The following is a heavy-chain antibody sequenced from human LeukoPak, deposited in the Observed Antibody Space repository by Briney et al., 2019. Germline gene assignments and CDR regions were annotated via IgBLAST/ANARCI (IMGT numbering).Heavy chain of an antibody. D-gene: IGHD4-17*01. V-gene: IGHV4-34*01. Sequence: KLRETLSLTCAVYGGSFSGYYWSWIRQPPGKGLEWIGEINHSGSTNYNPSLKSRVTISVDTSKNQFSLKLSSVTAADTAVYYCARQYYGDGDAFDIWGQGTMVTVSS. J-gene: IGHJ3*02. CDR1: GGSFSGYY. CDR3: ARQYYGDGDAFDI. CDR2: INHSGST.